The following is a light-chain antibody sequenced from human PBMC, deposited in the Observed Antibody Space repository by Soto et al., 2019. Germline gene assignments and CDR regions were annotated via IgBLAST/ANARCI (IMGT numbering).Light chain of an antibody. CDR2: TTN. V-gene: IGLV1-44*01. J-gene: IGLJ1*01. CDR1: SSNIGTSS. CDR3: AAWDDNLNGHG. Sequence: QSVLTQPHSASGTPGQRVTISCSGSSSNIGTSSVHWFQQLPGTAPKLLISTTNQRPSGVPERFSGSKSGTSASLAISGLQSEDEADYYCAAWDDNLNGHGFGTGTKVTVL.